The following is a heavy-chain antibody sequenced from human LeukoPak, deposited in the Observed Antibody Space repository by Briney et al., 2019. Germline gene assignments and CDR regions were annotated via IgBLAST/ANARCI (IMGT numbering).Heavy chain of an antibody. CDR3: ARVVPWELRLDY. J-gene: IGHJ4*02. CDR1: GYSISSGYY. V-gene: IGHV4-38-2*02. Sequence: SETLSLTYTVSGYSISSGYYWGWIRQPPGKGLEWIGSIYHSGSTYYNPSLKSRVTISVDTSKNQFSLKLSSVTAADTAVYYCARVVPWELRLDYWGQGTLVTVSS. D-gene: IGHD1-26*01. CDR2: IYHSGST.